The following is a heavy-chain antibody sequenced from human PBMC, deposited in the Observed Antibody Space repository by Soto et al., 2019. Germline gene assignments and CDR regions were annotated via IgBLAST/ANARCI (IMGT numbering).Heavy chain of an antibody. CDR3: AKNWNWGSLVH. CDR2: MYYGGST. Sequence: ETLSLTCTVSGDSISTDYWSWIRQSPGKGLEWIGFMYYGGSTNYNPSLKSRVTISVDTPKNQFSLKLSSVTAADTAVYYCAKNWNWGSLVHWGQGTLVTVSS. CDR1: GDSISTDY. V-gene: IGHV4-59*08. J-gene: IGHJ4*02. D-gene: IGHD7-27*01.